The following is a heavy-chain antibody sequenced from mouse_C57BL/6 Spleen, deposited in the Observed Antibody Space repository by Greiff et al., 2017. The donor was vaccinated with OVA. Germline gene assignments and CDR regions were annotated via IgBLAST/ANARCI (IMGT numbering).Heavy chain of an antibody. D-gene: IGHD2-1*01. Sequence: VQLQQSGPVLVKPGASVKMSCKASGYTFTDYYMNWVKQSHGKSLEWIGVINPYNGGTSYNQKFKGKATLTVDKSSSTAYMELNSRRSEDSAGEYCARRGGNNWYFDVWGTGTTVTVSS. CDR3: ARRGGNNWYFDV. CDR2: INPYNGGT. CDR1: GYTFTDYY. J-gene: IGHJ1*03. V-gene: IGHV1-19*01.